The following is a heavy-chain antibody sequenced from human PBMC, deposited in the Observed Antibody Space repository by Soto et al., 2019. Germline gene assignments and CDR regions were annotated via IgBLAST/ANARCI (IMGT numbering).Heavy chain of an antibody. CDR3: ARQIYDSDTGPNFQYYFDS. V-gene: IGHV5-51*01. CDR1: GYSFASHW. Sequence: PGESLKISCKGSGYSFASHWVAWVRQMPEKGLEWIGTIYPGDSDTKYSSAFRGHVTISATKSITTVFLQWSSLRASDTAMYYCARQIYDSDTGPNFQYYFDSWGQGTPVTVSS. D-gene: IGHD3-22*01. J-gene: IGHJ4*02. CDR2: IYPGDSDT.